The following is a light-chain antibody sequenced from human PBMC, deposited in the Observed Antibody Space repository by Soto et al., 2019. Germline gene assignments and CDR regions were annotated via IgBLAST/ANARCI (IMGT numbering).Light chain of an antibody. CDR1: QDIRTE. V-gene: IGKV1-6*01. Sequence: ALQMTQSPSSLSASVGDRVTITCRASQDIRTELGWYQQKPGKAPKLLIYAASTLRGGVPSRFSGSGSGTDFTLTLSSLQPEDFATYYCLQDYNYPRTFGQGTKVEIK. J-gene: IGKJ1*01. CDR2: AAS. CDR3: LQDYNYPRT.